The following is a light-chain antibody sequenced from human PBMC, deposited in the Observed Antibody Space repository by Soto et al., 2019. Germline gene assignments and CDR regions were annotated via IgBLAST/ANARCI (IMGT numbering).Light chain of an antibody. V-gene: IGKV3-11*01. CDR2: DVS. CDR1: HYVGIS. CDR3: QQRSAWPLT. Sequence: EIVLTQSAATLSLSPGERATLSCRASHYVGISLAWYQQKPGQAPRLLIWDVSNRATGIPARFSGSGSGTDFTLTITSLEPEDSAVYYCQQRSAWPLTFGGGTRVEIK. J-gene: IGKJ4*01.